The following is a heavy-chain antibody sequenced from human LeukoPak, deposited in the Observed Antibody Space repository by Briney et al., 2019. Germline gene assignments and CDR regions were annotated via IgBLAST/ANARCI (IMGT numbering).Heavy chain of an antibody. J-gene: IGHJ4*02. V-gene: IGHV1-18*01. CDR3: ARALYYHILTGYYGGYFDY. CDR1: GYTFTSYG. CDR2: ISAYNGNT. D-gene: IGHD3-9*01. Sequence: ASVKVSCKASGYTFTSYGISWVRQAPGQGLEWMGWISAYNGNTNYAQKLQGRVTMTTDTSTSTAYMELRSLRSDDTAVYYCARALYYHILTGYYGGYFDYWGQGTLVTVSS.